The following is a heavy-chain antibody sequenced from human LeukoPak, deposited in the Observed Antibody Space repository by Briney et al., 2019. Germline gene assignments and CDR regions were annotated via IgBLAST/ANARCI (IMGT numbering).Heavy chain of an antibody. D-gene: IGHD3-9*01. V-gene: IGHV3-66*01. CDR1: GFTVSSNY. J-gene: IGHJ4*02. Sequence: GGSLRLSCAASGFTVSSNYMSWVRQAPGKGLEWVSVIYSGGSTYYADSVKGRFTISRDNSKNTLYLQMNSLRAEDTAVYYCARDQRDYDILTDGGYWGQGTLVTVSS. CDR3: ARDQRDYDILTDGGY. CDR2: IYSGGST.